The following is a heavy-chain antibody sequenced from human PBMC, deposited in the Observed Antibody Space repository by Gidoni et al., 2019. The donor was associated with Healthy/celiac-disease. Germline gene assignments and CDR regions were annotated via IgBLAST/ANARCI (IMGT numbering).Heavy chain of an antibody. Sequence: QVQLVESGGGVVQPGRSLGPSYAASGFPFRTYGMHWVRQAPGKGLEWVAVISYDGSNKYYADSVKGRFTISRDNSKNTLYLQMNSLRAEDTAVYYCAKVRGLSGSYLRYFQHWGQGTLVTVSS. J-gene: IGHJ1*01. CDR2: ISYDGSNK. D-gene: IGHD1-26*01. CDR3: AKVRGLSGSYLRYFQH. V-gene: IGHV3-30*18. CDR1: GFPFRTYG.